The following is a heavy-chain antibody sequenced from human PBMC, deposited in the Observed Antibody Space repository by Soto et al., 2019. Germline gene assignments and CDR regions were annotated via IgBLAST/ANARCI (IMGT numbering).Heavy chain of an antibody. V-gene: IGHV1-69*13. Sequence: PSASVKVSCKASGGTFSSYAISWVRQAPGQGLEWMGGIIPIFGTANYGQNFQGRVTITADESTGIAYMELSSLRSEDTAVYSCARSLRREQWLVRYFDYWGQGTLVTVSS. J-gene: IGHJ4*02. CDR1: GGTFSSYA. CDR2: IIPIFGTA. D-gene: IGHD6-19*01. CDR3: ARSLRREQWLVRYFDY.